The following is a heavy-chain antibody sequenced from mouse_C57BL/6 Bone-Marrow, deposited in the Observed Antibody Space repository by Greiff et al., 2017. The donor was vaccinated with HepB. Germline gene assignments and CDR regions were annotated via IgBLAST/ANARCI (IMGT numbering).Heavy chain of an antibody. Sequence: EVQLQQSGAELVRPGASVKLSCTASGFNIKDDYMHWVKQRPEQGLEWIGWIDPENGDTEYASKFQGKATITADTSSNTAYLQLSSLTSEDTAVYYCTLYYDYDRGYAMDYWGQGTSVTVSS. D-gene: IGHD2-4*01. V-gene: IGHV14-4*01. CDR2: IDPENGDT. J-gene: IGHJ4*01. CDR1: GFNIKDDY. CDR3: TLYYDYDRGYAMDY.